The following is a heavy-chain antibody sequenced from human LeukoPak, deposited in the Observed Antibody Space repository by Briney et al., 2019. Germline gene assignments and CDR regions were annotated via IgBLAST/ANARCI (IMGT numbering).Heavy chain of an antibody. J-gene: IGHJ4*02. CDR3: ASRWELPIDY. Sequence: SETLSLTCTVSGGSISSSSYYWGWIRQPPGKGLEWIGSIYYSGSTYYNPSLKSRVTISVDTSKNQFSLKLSSVTAADTAVYHCASRWELPIDYWGQGTLVTVSS. CDR2: IYYSGST. V-gene: IGHV4-39*01. CDR1: GGSISSSSYY. D-gene: IGHD1-26*01.